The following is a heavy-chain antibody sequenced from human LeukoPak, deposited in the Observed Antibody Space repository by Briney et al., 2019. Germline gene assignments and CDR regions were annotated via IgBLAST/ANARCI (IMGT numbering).Heavy chain of an antibody. D-gene: IGHD1-1*01. V-gene: IGHV3-7*02. CDR3: ATYKNQPHTLFFDF. CDR2: INEDGSEK. Sequence: GGSLRLSCAASGFTFRNYWMNWVRQAPGKGLEWVANINEDGSEKNYVDSVKGRFTISRDNARNSLSLQMNSLRSEDTAVYYCATYKNQPHTLFFDFWGQGALVTVSA. J-gene: IGHJ4*02. CDR1: GFTFRNYW.